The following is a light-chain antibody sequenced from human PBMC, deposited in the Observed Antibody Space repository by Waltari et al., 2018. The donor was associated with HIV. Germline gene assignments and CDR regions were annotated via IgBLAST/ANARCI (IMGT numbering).Light chain of an antibody. V-gene: IGKV1-13*02. J-gene: IGKJ3*01. CDR3: QQFHTYPLT. CDR2: DAS. Sequence: AIQLTQSPSSLSASIGDRVTITCRASQGMSSALAWYQQKPGNVPKLLIYDASTLESGVPSRFSGSRSGTDFTLTISYLQPEDFATYYCQQFHTYPLTFGPGTKVDIK. CDR1: QGMSSA.